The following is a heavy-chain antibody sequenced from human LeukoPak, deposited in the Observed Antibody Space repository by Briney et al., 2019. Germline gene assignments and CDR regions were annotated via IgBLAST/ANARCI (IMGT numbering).Heavy chain of an antibody. CDR1: GFTFSSYA. V-gene: IGHV3-30*04. D-gene: IGHD2-2*01. Sequence: PGGSLRLSCAASGFTFSSYAMYWVRQAPGKGLEWVAVISYDGSNKYYADSVKGRFTISRDNSKNTLYLQMNSLRAEDTAVYYCAKDIAQYQLLMRWSYWGQGTLVTVSS. CDR2: ISYDGSNK. J-gene: IGHJ4*02. CDR3: AKDIAQYQLLMRWSY.